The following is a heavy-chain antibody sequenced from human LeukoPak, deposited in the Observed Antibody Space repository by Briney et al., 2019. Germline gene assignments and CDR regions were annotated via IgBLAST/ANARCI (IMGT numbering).Heavy chain of an antibody. V-gene: IGHV3-21*01. CDR1: GFTFSSHS. D-gene: IGHD6-19*01. CDR3: ARDLRAVALDV. Sequence: PGGSLRPSCAAFGFTFSSHSMNWVRQAPGRGLEWVTSISSSSSYIYYADSVKGRFTISRDNAKNSLYLQMNSLRAEDTAVYYCARDLRAVALDVWGKGTTVTVSS. CDR2: ISSSSSYI. J-gene: IGHJ6*04.